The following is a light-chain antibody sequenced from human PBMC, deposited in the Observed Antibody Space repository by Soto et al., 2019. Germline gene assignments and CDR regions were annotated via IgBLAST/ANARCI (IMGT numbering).Light chain of an antibody. J-gene: IGLJ1*01. CDR3: GSYTSSSTLEV. CDR1: SSDVGGYNY. V-gene: IGLV2-14*01. CDR2: DVS. Sequence: QSVLTQPASVSGSPRDSIPISCTGTSSDVGGYNYVSWYQQHPGKAPKLMIYDVSNRPSGVSNRFSGSKSGNTASLTISGLQAEDEADYYCGSYTSSSTLEVFGTGTKVTVL.